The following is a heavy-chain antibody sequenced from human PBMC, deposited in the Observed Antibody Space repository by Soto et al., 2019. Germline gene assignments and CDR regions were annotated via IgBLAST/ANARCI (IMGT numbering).Heavy chain of an antibody. CDR1: GYSFTTYW. Sequence: GESLKISCKGSGYSFTTYWIGWVRQMPGKGLEWMGIIYPGDSDTRYSPSFQGQVTISADKSISTAYLQWSGLKASDTAMYYCARHGGGPYPPLHDAFDIRRKGTMVTVSS. CDR3: ARHGGGPYPPLHDAFDI. CDR2: IYPGDSDT. J-gene: IGHJ3*02. D-gene: IGHD2-21*02. V-gene: IGHV5-51*01.